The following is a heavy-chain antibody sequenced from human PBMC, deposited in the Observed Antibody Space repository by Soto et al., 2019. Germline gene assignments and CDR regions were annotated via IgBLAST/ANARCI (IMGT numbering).Heavy chain of an antibody. CDR2: MNPKSGGT. V-gene: IGHV1-2*02. Sequence: ASVKGSCKASGYTFSAYYTHWVRQAPGQGLEWMGWMNPKSGGTYFAQKFHGRVTLTRDTSISTAYIEVNRLRYDDTAVYYCTREHIENSDGLYGAFDIWGQGTTVTVS. CDR3: TREHIENSDGLYGAFDI. CDR1: GYTFSAYY. D-gene: IGHD2-21*01. J-gene: IGHJ3*02.